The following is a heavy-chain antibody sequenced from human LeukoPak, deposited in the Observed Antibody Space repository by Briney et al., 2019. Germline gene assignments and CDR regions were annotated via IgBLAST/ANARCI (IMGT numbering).Heavy chain of an antibody. CDR2: ISAYSGNT. CDR3: AKCGGDCQGAFDI. V-gene: IGHV1-18*01. Sequence: ASVKVSCETSGYTFTDYYILWVRQAPGQGLEWMGWISAYSGNTNYAQKFLGRVTMTTDTSTSTAYMELRSLRSDDTAVYYCAKCGGDCQGAFDIWGQGTMVTVSS. J-gene: IGHJ3*02. D-gene: IGHD2-21*02. CDR1: GYTFTDYY.